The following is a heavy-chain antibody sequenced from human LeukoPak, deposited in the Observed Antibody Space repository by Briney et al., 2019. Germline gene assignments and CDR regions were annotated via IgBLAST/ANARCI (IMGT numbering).Heavy chain of an antibody. Sequence: SETLSLTCTVSGGSISSYYWSWIRQPPGKGLEWIGYIYYSGSTNYNPSLKSRVTISVDTSKNQFSLKLSSVTAADTAAYYCARYYYGSGSYYRDWGQGTLVTVSS. CDR1: GGSISSYY. D-gene: IGHD3-10*01. CDR2: IYYSGST. CDR3: ARYYYGSGSYYRD. J-gene: IGHJ4*02. V-gene: IGHV4-59*01.